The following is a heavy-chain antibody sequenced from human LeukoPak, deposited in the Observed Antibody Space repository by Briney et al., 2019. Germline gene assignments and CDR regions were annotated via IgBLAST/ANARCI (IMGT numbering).Heavy chain of an antibody. CDR2: ISWNSGSI. J-gene: IGHJ4*02. Sequence: GGSLRLSCAASGFTFDDYAMHWVRQAPGKGLEWVSGISWNSGSIGYADSVKGRFTISRDNAKNSLYLQMNSLRAEDTALYYCAEDLRGKGYWGQGTLVTVSS. CDR1: GFTFDDYA. D-gene: IGHD3-16*01. V-gene: IGHV3-9*01. CDR3: AEDLRGKGY.